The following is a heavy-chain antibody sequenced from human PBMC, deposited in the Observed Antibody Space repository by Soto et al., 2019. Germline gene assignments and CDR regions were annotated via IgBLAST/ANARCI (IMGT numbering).Heavy chain of an antibody. V-gene: IGHV1-69*13. CDR1: GGTFRSHA. D-gene: IGHD5-12*01. Sequence: VASVKVSCKASGGTFRSHAISWVRQAPGQGLEWMGGIMPIFGTANYAQKFEGRVTITADESPSTAYMGLSSLRSQDTAMDDGATSYICSNPALAMATIPGFDYWGQGTLVTVSS. J-gene: IGHJ4*02. CDR2: IMPIFGTA. CDR3: ATSYICSNPALAMATIPGFDY.